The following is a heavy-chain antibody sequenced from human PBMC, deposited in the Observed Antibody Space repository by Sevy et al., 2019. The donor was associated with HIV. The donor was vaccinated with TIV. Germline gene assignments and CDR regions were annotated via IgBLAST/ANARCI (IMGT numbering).Heavy chain of an antibody. CDR1: GGSISSYY. CDR3: ARDLRRTPYRDGYFDY. Sequence: SENLSLTCTVSGGSISSYYWSWIRQPPGKGLEWIGYIYYSGSTNYNPSLKSRVTISVDTSKNQFSLKLSSVTAADTAVYYCARDLRRTPYRDGYFDYWGQGTLVTVSS. V-gene: IGHV4-59*01. J-gene: IGHJ4*02. D-gene: IGHD3-16*01. CDR2: IYYSGST.